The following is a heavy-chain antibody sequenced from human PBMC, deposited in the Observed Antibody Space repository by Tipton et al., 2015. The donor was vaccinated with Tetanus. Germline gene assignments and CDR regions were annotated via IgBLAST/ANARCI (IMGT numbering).Heavy chain of an antibody. CDR1: GDSISNYY. J-gene: IGHJ6*02. D-gene: IGHD3-16*01. CDR3: VRGGNFYAMDV. V-gene: IGHV4-59*01. Sequence: TLSLTCTVSGDSISNYYWSWVRQSPGKSTEWLGYSYYGGTTSYNPSLKSRTTISIDTSKNRFSLNLSSVTAADTAVYYCVRGGNFYAMDVWGQGTTVTVSS. CDR2: SYYGGTT.